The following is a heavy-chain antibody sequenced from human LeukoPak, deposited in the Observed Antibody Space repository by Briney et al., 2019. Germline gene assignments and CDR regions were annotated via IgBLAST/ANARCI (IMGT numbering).Heavy chain of an antibody. D-gene: IGHD2-2*01. J-gene: IGHJ4*02. V-gene: IGHV4-34*01. CDR1: GGSFSGYY. Sequence: SETLSLTCAVYGGSFSGYYWSWIRQPPGKGLEWIGEINHSGSTNYNPSLKSRVTISVDTSKNQFSLRLSSVTAADTAVYYCARGGRYCSSTSCYSEMGDFDYWGQGTLVTVSS. CDR3: ARGGRYCSSTSCYSEMGDFDY. CDR2: INHSGST.